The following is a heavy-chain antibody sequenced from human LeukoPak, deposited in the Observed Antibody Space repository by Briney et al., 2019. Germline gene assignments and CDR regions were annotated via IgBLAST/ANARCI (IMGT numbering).Heavy chain of an antibody. CDR2: IYYSGST. D-gene: IGHD6-13*01. Sequence: PSDTLSLTCAVSGYSISSSYWWGWIRQPPGKGLEWIGYIYYSGSTYYNPSLKSRVTMSVDTSKNQFSLKLSSVTAVDTAVYYCARTGKAEPGYSSSWPYFDYWGQGTLVTVSS. CDR3: ARTGKAEPGYSSSWPYFDY. J-gene: IGHJ4*02. V-gene: IGHV4-28*01. CDR1: GYSISSSYW.